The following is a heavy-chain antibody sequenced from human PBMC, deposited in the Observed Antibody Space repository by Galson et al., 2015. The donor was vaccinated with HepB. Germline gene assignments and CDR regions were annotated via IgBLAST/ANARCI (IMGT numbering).Heavy chain of an antibody. D-gene: IGHD3/OR15-3a*01. CDR3: TTDYRHTTSGLHA. J-gene: IGHJ5*02. CDR1: GFTFSNVW. V-gene: IGHV3-15*01. Sequence: SLRLSCAASGFTFSNVWMNWVRQAPGKGLEWVGRIKSKTDGGTTDYAAPVKGRFTISRDDSKNTLYLQMNSLKTEDTAAYSCTTDYRHTTSGLHAWGQGTLVTVSS. CDR2: IKSKTDGGTT.